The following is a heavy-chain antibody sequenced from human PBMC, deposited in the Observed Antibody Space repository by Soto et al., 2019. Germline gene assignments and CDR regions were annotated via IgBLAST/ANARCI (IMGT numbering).Heavy chain of an antibody. V-gene: IGHV3-9*01. J-gene: IGHJ4*02. CDR2: IWTDSSRR. Sequence: PGGSLRLCCAASGFNFADFVMHWVRQAPGKGLEYVSGIWTDSSRRAYADSVKGRFTISRDNSKNTLYLQMNSLRAEDTAGYYFAKSGYNWNDGFFDYWGQGTLVTVSS. D-gene: IGHD1-1*01. CDR3: AKSGYNWNDGFFDY. CDR1: GFNFADFV.